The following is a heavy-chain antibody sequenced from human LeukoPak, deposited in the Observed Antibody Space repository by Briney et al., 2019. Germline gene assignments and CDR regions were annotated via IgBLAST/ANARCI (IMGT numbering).Heavy chain of an antibody. V-gene: IGHV1-2*02. Sequence: GASVKVSCKASGYPFTGYYLHWVRQAPGQGLEWMGWINPNSGFTNYAQKFHGRVTMTRDTSISTAYMELSRLRSDDTAVYYCARLADCSSSSCRSFDYWGQGTLVTVSS. CDR1: GYPFTGYY. CDR2: INPNSGFT. J-gene: IGHJ4*02. CDR3: ARLADCSSSSCRSFDY. D-gene: IGHD2-2*01.